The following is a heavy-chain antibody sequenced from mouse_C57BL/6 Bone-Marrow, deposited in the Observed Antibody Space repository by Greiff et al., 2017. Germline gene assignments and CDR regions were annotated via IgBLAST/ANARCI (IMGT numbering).Heavy chain of an antibody. Sequence: VQLQQSGPELVKPGASVKMSCKASGYTFTDYNLHWVKQSHGKSLEWIGYINPNNGGTSYNQQFKGTATLPVNKSSSTADMELRSLTSEESAVYYCAIIAQATDAMYYWGQGTSDTGSS. V-gene: IGHV1-22*01. CDR2: INPNNGGT. D-gene: IGHD3-2*02. CDR3: AIIAQATDAMYY. J-gene: IGHJ4*01. CDR1: GYTFTDYN.